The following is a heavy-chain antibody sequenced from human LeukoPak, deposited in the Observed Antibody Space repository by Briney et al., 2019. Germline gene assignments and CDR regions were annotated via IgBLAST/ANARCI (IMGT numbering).Heavy chain of an antibody. V-gene: IGHV3-30*02. CDR3: AKDNYYGDYEVTSVFGVD. CDR2: IRYEGSNK. D-gene: IGHD4-17*01. CDR1: GFTFSCYG. J-gene: IGHJ4*02. Sequence: PGGSLRLSCAASGFTFSCYGMHWARQAPGRGLEWVAFIRYEGSNKYYTDSMKGRFTISRDNSKNTLYLQMNSLRAEDTAVYYCAKDNYYGDYEVTSVFGVDWGQGTLVTVSS.